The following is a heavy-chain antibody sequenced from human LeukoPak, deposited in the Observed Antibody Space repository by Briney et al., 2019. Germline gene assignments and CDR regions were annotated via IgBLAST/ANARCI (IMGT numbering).Heavy chain of an antibody. Sequence: GRSLRLSCAASGFTFSSYAMHWVRQAPGKGLEWVAVIWYDGSNKYYADSVKGRSTISRDNSKNTLYLQMNSLRAEDTAVYYCASMYYDSSGYYYVGEYFQHWGQGTLVTVSS. J-gene: IGHJ1*01. CDR3: ASMYYDSSGYYYVGEYFQH. CDR2: IWYDGSNK. D-gene: IGHD3-22*01. V-gene: IGHV3-33*08. CDR1: GFTFSSYA.